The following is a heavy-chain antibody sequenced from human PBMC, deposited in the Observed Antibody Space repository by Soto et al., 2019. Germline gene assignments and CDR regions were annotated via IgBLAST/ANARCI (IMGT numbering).Heavy chain of an antibody. D-gene: IGHD4-17*01. CDR1: GGSISSYY. CDR2: IYYSGST. Sequence: QVQLQESGPGLVKPSETLSLTCTVSGGSISSYYWSWIRQPPGKGLEWIGYIYYSGSTNYNPSLKNRRTXXVDTSKNQFSLKLSSVTAADTAVYYCAWDAGDYYYWGQGTLVTVSS. J-gene: IGHJ4*02. V-gene: IGHV4-59*01. CDR3: AWDAGDYYY.